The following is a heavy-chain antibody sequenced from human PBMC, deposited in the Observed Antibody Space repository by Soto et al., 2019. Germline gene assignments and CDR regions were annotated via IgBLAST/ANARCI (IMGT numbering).Heavy chain of an antibody. CDR2: IDPSDSYT. Sequence: GESLNISCKGSGYSFTSYWISWVRQMPGKGLEWMGRIDPSDSYTNYSPSFQGHVTISADKSISTAYLQWSSLKASDTAMYYCASAAYYYYGMDVWGQGTTVTVSS. CDR3: ASAAYYYYGMDV. D-gene: IGHD6-25*01. CDR1: GYSFTSYW. J-gene: IGHJ6*02. V-gene: IGHV5-10-1*01.